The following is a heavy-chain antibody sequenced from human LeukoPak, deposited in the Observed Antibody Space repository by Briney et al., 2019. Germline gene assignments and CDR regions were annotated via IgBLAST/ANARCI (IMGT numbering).Heavy chain of an antibody. CDR2: ISYDGSNK. Sequence: GGFLRLSCAASGFTFSSYGMHWVRQAPGKGLEWVAVISYDGSNKYYADSVKGRFTISRDNSKNTLYLQLTSLRAEDTAVYYCAKGGEVSTWYKRLKLYFDSWSRGTLVTVSS. D-gene: IGHD6-13*01. CDR3: AKGGEVSTWYKRLKLYFDS. CDR1: GFTFSSYG. V-gene: IGHV3-30*18. J-gene: IGHJ4*02.